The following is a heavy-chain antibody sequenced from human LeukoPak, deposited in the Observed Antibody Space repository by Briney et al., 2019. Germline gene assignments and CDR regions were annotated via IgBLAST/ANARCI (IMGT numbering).Heavy chain of an antibody. CDR2: ISSSGSTI. CDR3: ASQLRSGYYYYYGMDV. J-gene: IGHJ6*04. D-gene: IGHD6-19*01. V-gene: IGHV3-48*03. CDR1: GFTFSSYE. Sequence: GGSLRLSCAASGFTFSSYEMNWVRQAPGKGLEWVSCISSSGSTIYYADSVKGRFTISRDNAKNSLYLQMNSLRAEDTAVYYCASQLRSGYYYYYGMDVWGKGTTVTVSS.